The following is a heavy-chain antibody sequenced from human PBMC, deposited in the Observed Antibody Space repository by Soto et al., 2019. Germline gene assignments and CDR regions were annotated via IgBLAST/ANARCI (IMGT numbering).Heavy chain of an antibody. D-gene: IGHD3-10*01. V-gene: IGHV4-34*01. CDR1: GGSFSGYY. CDR3: AGGSGPLWLGEFFDY. CDR2: INHSGST. Sequence: QVQLQQWGAGLLKPSETLSLTCAVYGGSFSGYYWSWIRQPPGKGLEWIGEINHSGSTNYNPSLKSRVTITVDTAKNQFSVKLSSVTAADRAVYYCAGGSGPLWLGEFFDYWGQGTLVTVSS. J-gene: IGHJ4*02.